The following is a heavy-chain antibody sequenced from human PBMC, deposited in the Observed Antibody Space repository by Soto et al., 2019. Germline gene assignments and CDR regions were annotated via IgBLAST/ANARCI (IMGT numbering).Heavy chain of an antibody. Sequence: GGSLRRSCAACGCTFSSYAMSWVRQAPGKGLEWVSAISVSGGSTYYADSVKGRFTISRDNSKNTLYLQMNSLRAEDTAVYYCAKASGLRGYYFEYWGQGTLETVSS. D-gene: IGHD1-26*01. CDR1: GCTFSSYA. CDR3: AKASGLRGYYFEY. J-gene: IGHJ4*02. CDR2: ISVSGGST. V-gene: IGHV3-23*01.